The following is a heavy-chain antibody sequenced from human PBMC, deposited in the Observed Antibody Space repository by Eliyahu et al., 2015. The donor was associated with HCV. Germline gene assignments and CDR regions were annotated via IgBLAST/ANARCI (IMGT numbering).Heavy chain of an antibody. Sequence: EVQLVQSGAEVKKPGESLXISXKGSGYSFANYWIGWVRQMPGKGLEWMGIIYPGDSXTRYXPSFQGQVTISADKSVSTAYLQWSSLKASDTAMYYCARPPALSGSSSDDYWGQGTLVTVSS. CDR1: GYSFANYW. V-gene: IGHV5-51*01. D-gene: IGHD2-15*01. J-gene: IGHJ4*02. CDR3: ARPPALSGSSSDDY. CDR2: IYPGDSXT.